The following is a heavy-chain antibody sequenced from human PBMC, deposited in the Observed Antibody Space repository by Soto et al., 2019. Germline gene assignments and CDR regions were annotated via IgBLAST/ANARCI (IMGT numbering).Heavy chain of an antibody. CDR2: VWHSGST. CDR1: GGSMINYY. D-gene: IGHD2-2*01. CDR3: ARYDCSDTSCSFDY. J-gene: IGHJ4*02. V-gene: IGHV4-59*01. Sequence: KSSETLSLTCTVSGGSMINYYWSWIRQPPGKGLECIGYVWHSGSTNYNPSLKSRVTISVDMSKDQFSLKLDSVTAADTAVYYCARYDCSDTSCSFDYWGPGTLVTVSS.